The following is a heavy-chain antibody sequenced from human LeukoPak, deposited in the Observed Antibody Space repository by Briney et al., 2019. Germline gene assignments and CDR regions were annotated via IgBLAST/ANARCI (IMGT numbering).Heavy chain of an antibody. J-gene: IGHJ3*02. CDR3: ARGFNYGDYGGAFDI. CDR1: GYTFTSYG. CDR2: INPNSGGT. V-gene: IGHV1-2*02. D-gene: IGHD4-17*01. Sequence: GASVKVSCKASGYTFTSYGISWVRQAPGQGLEWMGWINPNSGGTNYAQKFQGRVTMTRDTSISTAYMELSRLRSDDTAVYYCARGFNYGDYGGAFDIWGQGTMVTVSS.